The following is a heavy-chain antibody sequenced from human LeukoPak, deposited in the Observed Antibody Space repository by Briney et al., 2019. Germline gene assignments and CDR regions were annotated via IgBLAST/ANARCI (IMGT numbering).Heavy chain of an antibody. CDR1: GFTFSSYA. J-gene: IGHJ6*03. V-gene: IGHV3-23*01. CDR2: ISGAGGST. CDR3: AREERSGYYNFYYYYMDV. D-gene: IGHD3-3*01. Sequence: PGGSLRLSCAASGFTFSSYAMSWVRQAPGKGLEWVSAISGAGGSTYYADSVKGRFTISRDNSKNTLYLQMNSLRAEDTAVYYCAREERSGYYNFYYYYMDVWGKGTTVTVSS.